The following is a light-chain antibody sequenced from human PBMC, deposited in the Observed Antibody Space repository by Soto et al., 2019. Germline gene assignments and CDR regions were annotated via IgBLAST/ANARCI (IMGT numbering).Light chain of an antibody. Sequence: VVTQSPCTLSLSTGERATLSCRASQSVSSSYLAWYQQKPGQAPRLLIYGASSRATGIPDRFSGSGSGTDFTLTISRLEPEDFAVYYCQQYDSSPKTFGQGTKVDIK. CDR3: QQYDSSPKT. V-gene: IGKV3-20*01. J-gene: IGKJ1*01. CDR1: QSVSSSY. CDR2: GAS.